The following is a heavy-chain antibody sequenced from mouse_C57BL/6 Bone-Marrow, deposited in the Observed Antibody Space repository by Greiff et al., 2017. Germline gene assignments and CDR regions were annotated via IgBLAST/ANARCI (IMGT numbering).Heavy chain of an antibody. CDR1: GYTFTSYG. V-gene: IGHV1-81*01. Sequence: VKLVESGAELARPGASVKLSCTASGYTFTSYGISWVKQRTGQGLEWIGEIYPRSGNTYYNEKFKGKATLTADKSSSTAYMELRSLTSEDSSVYFCARPYGSSYNYWGQGTTLTVSS. CDR2: IYPRSGNT. J-gene: IGHJ2*01. D-gene: IGHD1-1*01. CDR3: ARPYGSSYNY.